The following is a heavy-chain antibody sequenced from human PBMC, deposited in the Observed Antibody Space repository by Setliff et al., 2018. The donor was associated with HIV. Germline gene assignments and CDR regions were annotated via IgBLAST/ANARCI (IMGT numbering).Heavy chain of an antibody. D-gene: IGHD1-26*01. CDR2: ISSDGKRK. CDR3: VGDGGRCFTDFDY. Sequence: PGGSLRLSCAASGFTFSSHAMHWVRQAPGKGLEWMTVISSDGKRKYDADSVKGRITISRDNSKDTLYLQMNSLTAEDTAIYYCVGDGGRCFTDFDYWGQGTLVTVSS. CDR1: GFTFSSHA. V-gene: IGHV3-30*04. J-gene: IGHJ4*02.